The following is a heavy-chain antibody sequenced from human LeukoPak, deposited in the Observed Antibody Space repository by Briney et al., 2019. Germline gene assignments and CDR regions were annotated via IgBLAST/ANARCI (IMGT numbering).Heavy chain of an antibody. J-gene: IGHJ6*03. CDR2: LRDDGSKI. V-gene: IGHV3-30*02. CDR1: GFTLSSFG. CDR3: ARGAARSHYYYMDV. D-gene: IGHD6-13*01. Sequence: GGSLRLSCAASGFTLSSFGIHGVRLAPGKGLEWVAFLRDDGSKIYYVDSVKGRFIISRDKPKNTLFLQMNSLRTEDTAVYYCARGAARSHYYYMDVWGKGTTVTISS.